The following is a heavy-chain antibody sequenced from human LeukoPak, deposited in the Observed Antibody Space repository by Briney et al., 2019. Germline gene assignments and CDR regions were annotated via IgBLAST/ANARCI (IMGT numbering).Heavy chain of an antibody. Sequence: ASVKVSCKASGYTFTSYAMNWVRQAPGQGLEWMGWINTNTGNPTYAQGFTGRFVFSLDTSVSTAYLQISSLKAEDTAVYYCARDPGSSSWYAGVPYYYYYYMDVWGKGTTVTVSS. V-gene: IGHV7-4-1*02. CDR2: INTNTGNP. CDR3: ARDPGSSSWYAGVPYYYYYYMDV. J-gene: IGHJ6*03. D-gene: IGHD6-13*01. CDR1: GYTFTSYA.